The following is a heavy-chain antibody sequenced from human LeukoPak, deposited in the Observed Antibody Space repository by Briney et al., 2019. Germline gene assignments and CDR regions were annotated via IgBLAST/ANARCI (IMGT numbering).Heavy chain of an antibody. D-gene: IGHD3-22*01. Sequence: SETLSLTCAVYGGSFSGYYWSWIRQPPGKGLEWIGEINHSGSTNYNPSLKSRVTISVDTSKNQFSLKLSSVTAADTAVFYCARGSDSSGYFKRSFDYWGQGTLVTVSS. V-gene: IGHV4-34*01. CDR2: INHSGST. CDR3: ARGSDSSGYFKRSFDY. CDR1: GGSFSGYY. J-gene: IGHJ4*02.